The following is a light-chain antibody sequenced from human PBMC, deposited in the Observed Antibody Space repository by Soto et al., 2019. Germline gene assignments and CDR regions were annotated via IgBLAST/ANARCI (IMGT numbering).Light chain of an antibody. CDR2: GAS. Sequence: EIVLTQSPGTLSLSPGERATLSCRASQSVSSRYLAWFQQKPGQAPRLLIYGASFRATGIPDRFSGSGSGTDFTLTISRLEPEDFAMYYCQQYGSSPPRTFGQGTKVDIK. V-gene: IGKV3-20*01. CDR3: QQYGSSPPRT. J-gene: IGKJ1*01. CDR1: QSVSSRY.